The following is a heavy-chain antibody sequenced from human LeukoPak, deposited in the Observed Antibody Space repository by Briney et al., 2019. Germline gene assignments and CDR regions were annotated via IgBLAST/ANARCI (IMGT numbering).Heavy chain of an antibody. CDR1: GDSINTYY. J-gene: IGHJ4*02. Sequence: SETLSLTCTVSGDSINTYYWSRIRQPAGKGLDWIGRIHTSGSTNYNPSLKSRVTMSLDTSKNQLSLKVNSVTATDTAVYYCGASRDGYIDYWGQGILVTVSS. CDR3: GASRDGYIDY. V-gene: IGHV4-4*07. D-gene: IGHD5-24*01. CDR2: IHTSGST.